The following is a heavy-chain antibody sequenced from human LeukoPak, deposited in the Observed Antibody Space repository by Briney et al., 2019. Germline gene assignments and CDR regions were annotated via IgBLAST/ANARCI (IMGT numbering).Heavy chain of an antibody. Sequence: GGSLRLSCAASGFSISDHYMDWVRQAPGEGLEWVGRVRNKPNGYTTDYGTSVKGRFTISRDDSKNSLYLQMNSLTSEDTAVYYCTRGRHGDYFDYWGQGTLVTVSS. D-gene: IGHD4-17*01. CDR2: VRNKPNGYTT. V-gene: IGHV3-72*01. CDR3: TRGRHGDYFDY. J-gene: IGHJ4*02. CDR1: GFSISDHY.